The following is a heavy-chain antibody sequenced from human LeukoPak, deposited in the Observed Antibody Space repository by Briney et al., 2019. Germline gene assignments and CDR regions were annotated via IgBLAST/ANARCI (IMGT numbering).Heavy chain of an antibody. CDR2: IASDGSHT. CDR3: ARERQDTVIHSGAFDI. CDR1: GFTFSNYF. V-gene: IGHV3-30-3*01. Sequence: GGSLRLSCAASGFTFSNYFMHWVRQAPGRGLEWVADIASDGSHTFYVESVKGRFTISRDNSKNTLYLQMNSLGPEDTAVYFCARERQDTVIHSGAFDIWGQGTMVTVSS. D-gene: IGHD2-21*02. J-gene: IGHJ3*02.